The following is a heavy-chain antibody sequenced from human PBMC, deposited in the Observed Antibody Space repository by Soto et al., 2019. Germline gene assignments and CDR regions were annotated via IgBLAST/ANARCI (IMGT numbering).Heavy chain of an antibody. Sequence: ASVKVSCKTSRYTFTDYDINWVLHAPGQGLEWIGWMNHNGGATGYAQKFQGRVTMTRSASLSTAYLERSSLRAEDTAVYYCARVAVAARPRWYNWFDPWGQGTMVTVSS. CDR1: RYTFTDYD. CDR2: MNHNGGAT. D-gene: IGHD2-15*01. J-gene: IGHJ5*02. V-gene: IGHV1-8*01. CDR3: ARVAVAARPRWYNWFDP.